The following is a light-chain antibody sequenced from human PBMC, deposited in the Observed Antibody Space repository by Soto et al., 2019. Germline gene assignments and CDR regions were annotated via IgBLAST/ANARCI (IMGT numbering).Light chain of an antibody. CDR3: QQLNSFPF. Sequence: DIQLTQSPSFLSASVGDRVTITCRASQDITTFLAWYQQKPGKAPKLLIFAASTLQSWVPSRFSGSGSGTEFTLTISGLHPEDFATYYCQQLNSFPFFGGGTKVELK. V-gene: IGKV1-9*01. CDR2: AAS. CDR1: QDITTF. J-gene: IGKJ4*01.